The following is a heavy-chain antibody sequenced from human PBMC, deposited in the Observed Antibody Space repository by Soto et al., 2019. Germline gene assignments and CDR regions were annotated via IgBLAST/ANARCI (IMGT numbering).Heavy chain of an antibody. CDR1: GYTFTNFG. D-gene: IGHD2-2*01. V-gene: IGHV1-18*01. J-gene: IGHJ5*02. CDR3: ARVIPGVEAWLDP. CDR2: ISAYTDTP. Sequence: AAVKVSCKASGYTFTNFGVTWVRLAPGQGLEWMGWISAYTDTPNYAQKFQGRVTMTIDTSTSTAYMDLRSLTSDDTAVYYCARVIPGVEAWLDPWGQGTLVTVSS.